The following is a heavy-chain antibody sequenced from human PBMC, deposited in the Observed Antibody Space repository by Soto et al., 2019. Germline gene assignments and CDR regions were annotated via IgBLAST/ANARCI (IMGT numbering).Heavy chain of an antibody. V-gene: IGHV7-4-1*01. CDR3: ASAYSSGWYARDFYDCSGMDV. CDR2: INTNTGNP. D-gene: IGHD6-19*01. Sequence: GASVKVSCKASGYTFTSYAMNWVRQAPGQGLEWMGWINTNTGNPTYAQGCTGRFVFSLDTSVSTAYLQICSLRAEDTAVYYCASAYSSGWYARDFYDCSGMDVWGQGTTVTVSS. J-gene: IGHJ6*02. CDR1: GYTFTSYA.